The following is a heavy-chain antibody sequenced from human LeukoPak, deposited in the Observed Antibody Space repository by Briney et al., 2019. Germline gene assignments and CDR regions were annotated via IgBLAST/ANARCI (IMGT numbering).Heavy chain of an antibody. J-gene: IGHJ4*02. CDR2: INQGGSVK. Sequence: GGSLRLSWAASGFSFRDFWMTWVRQAPGKGLEWVANINQGGSVKYYVDSVKGRFTISREEAKSSLYVQMNSLRDEDTAVYYCARFGYSGWNLEYWGQGTLVTVSS. V-gene: IGHV3-7*01. D-gene: IGHD5-12*01. CDR3: ARFGYSGWNLEY. CDR1: GFSFRDFW.